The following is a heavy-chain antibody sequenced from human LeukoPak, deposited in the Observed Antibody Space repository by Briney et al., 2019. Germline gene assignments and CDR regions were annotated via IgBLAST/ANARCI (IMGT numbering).Heavy chain of an antibody. V-gene: IGHV3-53*01. D-gene: IGHD4/OR15-4a*01. CDR3: ARRAGAYSHPYDY. CDR1: GFTVSTNS. J-gene: IGHJ4*02. CDR2: IHSDNT. Sequence: GGSLRLSCTVSGFTVSTNSMSWVRQAPGKGLEWVSFIHSDNTHYSDSVKGRFTISRDNSKNTLYLQMNSLRAEDTAVYYCARRAGAYSHPYDYWGQGTLVTVSS.